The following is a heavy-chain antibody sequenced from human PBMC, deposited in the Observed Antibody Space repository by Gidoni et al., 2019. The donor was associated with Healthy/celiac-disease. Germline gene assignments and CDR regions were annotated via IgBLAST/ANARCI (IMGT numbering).Heavy chain of an antibody. D-gene: IGHD3-16*01. J-gene: IGHJ6*02. CDR3: ARVWGSYYYYYGMDV. CDR1: GGSISRRNW. Sequence: QVQLQESGPGLLKPSGTLSITCAVSGGSISRRNWWSWVRQPPGKGLEWIGEIYHSGGTNDNPSLKSRVTISVDKSKNQISLKLSSVTAADTAVYYCARVWGSYYYYYGMDVWGQGTTVTVSS. CDR2: IYHSGGT. V-gene: IGHV4-4*02.